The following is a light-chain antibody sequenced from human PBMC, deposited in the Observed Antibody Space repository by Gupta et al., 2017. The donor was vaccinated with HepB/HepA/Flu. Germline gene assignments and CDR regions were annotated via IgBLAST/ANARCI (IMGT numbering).Light chain of an antibody. CDR2: DAS. J-gene: IGKJ2*01. CDR1: QSVSSY. V-gene: IGKV3-11*01. CDR3: HQRSSLST. Sequence: EIVLTQSPATLSLSPGERATRACRDSQSVSSYLAWYQQKPGQAPRLIIYDASNSDKGNTDRFSGSGDEKDFTLTSSRREYEDFAVYYWHQRSSLSTFGQRTKLDIK.